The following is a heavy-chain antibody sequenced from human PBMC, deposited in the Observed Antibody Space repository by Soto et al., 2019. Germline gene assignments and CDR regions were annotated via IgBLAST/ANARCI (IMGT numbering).Heavy chain of an antibody. CDR3: ARALPRFLVGLIMVFGL. Sequence: QVQLVQSGAEVRKPGASVKVSCKASGYTFTSYYLHWVRQAPGQGLEWMGMITPSDGSRTYAQEFQGRITKHRDQAHGHGQLDLGSPRSEDPAVDFWARALPRFLVGLIMVFGLWGQGTLVTVSP. V-gene: IGHV1-46*01. J-gene: IGHJ4*02. CDR2: ITPSDGSR. CDR1: GYTFTSYY. D-gene: IGHD3-10*01.